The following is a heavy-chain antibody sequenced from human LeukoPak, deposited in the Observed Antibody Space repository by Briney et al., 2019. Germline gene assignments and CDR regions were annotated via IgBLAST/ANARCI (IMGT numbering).Heavy chain of an antibody. CDR2: INQDGSEK. CDR1: GFTFSRYW. J-gene: IGHJ4*02. Sequence: GGSLRLSCAASGFTFSRYWMSWVRQAPGEGLEWLANINQDGSEKNYVDSVKGRYTISRDNAKNSLYLQMNSLGVEDTAVYCCARWVEGLDYWGQGTPVTVSS. V-gene: IGHV3-7*01. D-gene: IGHD1-1*01. CDR3: ARWVEGLDY.